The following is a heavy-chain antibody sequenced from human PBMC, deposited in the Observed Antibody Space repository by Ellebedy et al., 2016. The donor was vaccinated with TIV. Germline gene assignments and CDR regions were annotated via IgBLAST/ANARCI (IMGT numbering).Heavy chain of an antibody. CDR2: ISTKNGNT. D-gene: IGHD6-19*01. CDR1: GYTLTGSY. V-gene: IGHV1-18*04. CDR3: ATSPRRSSGWYPDF. J-gene: IGHJ4*02. Sequence: AASVKVSCKASGYTLTGSYMHWVRQAPGQGLEWMGWISTKNGNTNYAQKLQGRVTMTTDTSTNTVYMELRSLRSADTAFYYCATSPRRSSGWYPDFWGQGTLVTVSS.